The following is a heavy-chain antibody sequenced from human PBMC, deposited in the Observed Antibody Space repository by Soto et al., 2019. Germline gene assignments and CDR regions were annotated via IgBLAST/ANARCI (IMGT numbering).Heavy chain of an antibody. CDR3: AREAVSGRTGFDY. Sequence: QVQLVQSGAEVKKPGASVKVSCKASGYTFTSYGISWVRQAPGQVLEWMGWVNAYNGNTNYAQKFKGRVTMTKDTSTSTAYMELRSMRSDDTAVYYCAREAVSGRTGFDYWGQGTLVTVSS. CDR2: VNAYNGNT. J-gene: IGHJ4*02. D-gene: IGHD6-19*01. CDR1: GYTFTSYG. V-gene: IGHV1-18*01.